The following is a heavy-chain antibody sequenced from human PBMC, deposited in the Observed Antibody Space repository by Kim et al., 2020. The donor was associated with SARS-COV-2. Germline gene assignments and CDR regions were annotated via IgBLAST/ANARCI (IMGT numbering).Heavy chain of an antibody. Sequence: ASVKVSCKASGYTFRSYAMHWVRQAPGQRRECMGWINGGDGNTKYSEKFQGRVTITRDTSATTVYMELSSLRSEDTAVYYCARGIAVAATIDYWGQGTLVTVSA. D-gene: IGHD6-13*01. J-gene: IGHJ4*02. V-gene: IGHV1-3*01. CDR2: INGGDGNT. CDR3: ARGIAVAATIDY. CDR1: GYTFRSYA.